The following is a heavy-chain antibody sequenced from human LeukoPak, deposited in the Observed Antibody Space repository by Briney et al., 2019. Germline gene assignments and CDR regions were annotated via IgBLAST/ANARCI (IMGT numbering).Heavy chain of an antibody. CDR1: GGTFSSYA. J-gene: IGHJ6*02. V-gene: IGHV1-69*04. CDR2: IIPILGIA. Sequence: WASVKVSCKASGGTFSSYAISWVRQAPGQGLEWMGRIIPILGIANYAQKFQGRVTITADKSTSTAYMELSSLRSEDAAVYYCARDVREPEGVWGQGTTVTVSS. CDR3: ARDVREPEGV. D-gene: IGHD1-14*01.